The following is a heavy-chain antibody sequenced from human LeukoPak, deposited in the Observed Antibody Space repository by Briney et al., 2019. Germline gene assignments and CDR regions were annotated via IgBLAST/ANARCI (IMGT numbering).Heavy chain of an antibody. J-gene: IGHJ3*01. CDR1: GFTLSDYY. CDR2: ISSSGSTI. CDR3: ARDRGRLGYCSSSSCLAFDL. Sequence: PGGSLRLSCAASGFTLSDYYMSWIRQAPGKGLEWVSYISSSGSTIYYADSVKGRFTISGDNAKNSLYLQMNSLRAEDTAVYYCARDRGRLGYCSSSSCLAFDLWGQGTMVTVSS. V-gene: IGHV3-11*04. D-gene: IGHD2-2*01.